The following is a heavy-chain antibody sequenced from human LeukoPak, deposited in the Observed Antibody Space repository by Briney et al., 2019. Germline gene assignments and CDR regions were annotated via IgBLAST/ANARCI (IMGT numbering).Heavy chain of an antibody. V-gene: IGHV4-39*01. D-gene: IGHD3-10*01. CDR1: GVSLSSSTYY. CDR3: ARKPIFGPGRHWYYFDY. J-gene: IGHJ4*02. Sequence: PSETLSLTCTVSGVSLSSSTYYWGWIRQPPEKGLEWIASISYSRTTYYNPSLKSRVTISIDTSKNQFSLNLSSVTAADTAVYFCARKPIFGPGRHWYYFDYWGQGSLVTVSS. CDR2: ISYSRTT.